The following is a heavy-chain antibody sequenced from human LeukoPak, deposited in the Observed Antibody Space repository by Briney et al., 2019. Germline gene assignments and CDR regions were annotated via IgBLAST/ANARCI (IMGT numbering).Heavy chain of an antibody. Sequence: PGGSLRLSCAASGFTVSSNYMSWVRQAPGKGLEWVSVIYSGGSTYYADSAKGRFTISRDNSKNTLYLQMNSLRAEDTAVYYCASRLRYFDWLDYWGQGTLVTVSS. J-gene: IGHJ4*02. V-gene: IGHV3-53*01. CDR1: GFTVSSNY. D-gene: IGHD3-9*01. CDR3: ASRLRYFDWLDY. CDR2: IYSGGST.